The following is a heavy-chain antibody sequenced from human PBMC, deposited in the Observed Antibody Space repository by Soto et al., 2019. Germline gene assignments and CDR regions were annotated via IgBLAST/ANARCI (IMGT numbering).Heavy chain of an antibody. D-gene: IGHD6-6*01. CDR2: INPSVGST. CDR1: GYTFTSYY. V-gene: IGHV1-46*01. Sequence: ASVKVSCKASGYTFTSYYMHWVRQAPGQGLEWMGIINPSVGSTSYAQKLQGRVTMTRDTSTSTVYMELSSLRSEDTAVYYCARPHSSSLYYYYYGMDVWAQGTTVTVSS. J-gene: IGHJ6*02. CDR3: ARPHSSSLYYYYYGMDV.